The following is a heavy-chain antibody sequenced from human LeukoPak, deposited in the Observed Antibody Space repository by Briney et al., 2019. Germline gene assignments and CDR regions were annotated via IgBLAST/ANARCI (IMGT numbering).Heavy chain of an antibody. CDR2: IYYSGST. J-gene: IGHJ6*02. CDR1: GGSISSYY. Sequence: ASETLSLTCTVSGGSISSYYWSWIRQPPGKGLEWIGYIYYSGSTNYNPSLKSRVTISVDTSKNQSSLKLSSVTAADTAVYYCARVHMTYYDFWRGYGMDVWGQGTTVTVSS. CDR3: ARVHMTYYDFWRGYGMDV. V-gene: IGHV4-59*01. D-gene: IGHD3-3*01.